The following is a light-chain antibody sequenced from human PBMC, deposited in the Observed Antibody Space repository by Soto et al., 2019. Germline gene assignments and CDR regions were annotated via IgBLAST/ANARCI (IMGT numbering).Light chain of an antibody. Sequence: EIVLTQSPGTLSLSPGERATLSCRASQSVSSSYLAWYQQKPDQAPRLLIYGASSRATGIPDRFSGSGSGTDFTLTISRLEPEDVAVYYCQQYGSHPRTFGQGTKVEIK. J-gene: IGKJ1*01. CDR1: QSVSSSY. CDR2: GAS. CDR3: QQYGSHPRT. V-gene: IGKV3-20*01.